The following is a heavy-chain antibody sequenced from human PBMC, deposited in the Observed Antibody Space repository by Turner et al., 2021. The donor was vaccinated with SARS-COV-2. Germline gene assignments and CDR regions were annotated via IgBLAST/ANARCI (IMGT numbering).Heavy chain of an antibody. CDR3: ATGSGSYYFSPTYYFDY. Sequence: QVQLVGSGGAVVQPGRSLRLSCAASGFTFSSYGMHWVRQAPGKGLEWVAVIWYDGSNKYNADSVKGRFTISRDNSKNTLYLQMNSLRAEDTAVYYCATGSGSYYFSPTYYFDYWGQGTLVTVSS. D-gene: IGHD1-26*01. V-gene: IGHV3-33*01. J-gene: IGHJ4*02. CDR1: GFTFSSYG. CDR2: IWYDGSNK.